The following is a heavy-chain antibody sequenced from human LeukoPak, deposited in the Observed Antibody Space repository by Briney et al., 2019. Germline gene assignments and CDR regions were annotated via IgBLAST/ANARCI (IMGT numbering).Heavy chain of an antibody. CDR1: GGSISSYY. CDR3: ASLSSTSSWFDP. V-gene: IGHV4-4*07. CDR2: IYTSGST. J-gene: IGHJ5*02. D-gene: IGHD2-2*01. Sequence: SETLSLTCTVSGGSISSYYWSWIRRPAGKGLEWIGRIYTSGSTNYNPSLKSRVTMSVDTSKNQFSLKLSSVTAADTAVYYCASLSSTSSWFDPWGQGTLVTVSS.